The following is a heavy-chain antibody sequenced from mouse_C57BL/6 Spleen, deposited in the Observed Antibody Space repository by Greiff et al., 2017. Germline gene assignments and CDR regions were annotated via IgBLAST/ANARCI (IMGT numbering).Heavy chain of an antibody. CDR2: IDPETGGT. D-gene: IGHD1-1*01. CDR3: TRGGYYGSYWYFDV. V-gene: IGHV1-15*01. CDR1: GYTFTDYE. Sequence: VNVVESGAELVRPGASVTLSCKASGYTFTDYEMHWVKQTPVHGLEWIGAIDPETGGTAYNQKFKGKAILTADKSSSTAYMELRSLTSEDSAVYYCTRGGYYGSYWYFDVWGTGTTVTVSS. J-gene: IGHJ1*03.